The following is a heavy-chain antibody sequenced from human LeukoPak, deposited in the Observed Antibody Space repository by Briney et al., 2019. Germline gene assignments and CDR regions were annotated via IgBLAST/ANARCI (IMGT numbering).Heavy chain of an antibody. D-gene: IGHD2-2*01. CDR3: ARDIRRQLPYNWFDP. CDR2: IYTSGST. CDR1: GGSISSYY. Sequence: PSETLSLTCTVSGGSISSYYWSWIRQPAGKGLEWIGRIYTSGSTNYNPSLKSRVTMSVDTSKNQFSLKLSSVTAADTAVYYCARDIRRQLPYNWFDPWGQGTLVTVSS. V-gene: IGHV4-4*07. J-gene: IGHJ5*02.